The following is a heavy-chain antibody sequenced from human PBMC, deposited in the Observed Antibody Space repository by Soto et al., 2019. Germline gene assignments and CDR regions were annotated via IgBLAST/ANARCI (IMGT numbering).Heavy chain of an antibody. CDR1: GFTFSSYG. CDR2: ISYDGSNK. D-gene: IGHD6-19*01. V-gene: IGHV3-30*18. J-gene: IGHJ5*02. Sequence: QVQLVESWGGVVQPGRSLRLSCAASGFTFSSYGMHWVRQAPGKGLEWVAVISYDGSNKYYADSVKGRFTISRVNSKNTLYLQMNSRRAEDTAVYYCAKDWGSSGWYTDWFDPRGQGTLVTVSS. CDR3: AKDWGSSGWYTDWFDP.